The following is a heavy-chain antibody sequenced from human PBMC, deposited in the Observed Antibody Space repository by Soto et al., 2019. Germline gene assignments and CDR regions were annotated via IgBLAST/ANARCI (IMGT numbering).Heavy chain of an antibody. V-gene: IGHV1-8*01. CDR1: GYSFTSYD. Sequence: ASVKVSCKASGYSFTSYDISWVRQASGQGLEWMGWMNPNSGNTGYAQKFQGRVTMTRDTSISTSCLELSSLRSEDTAVYYCARGRGSNXFDAWGQGTLVTVSS. D-gene: IGHD6-25*01. J-gene: IGHJ5*02. CDR3: ARGRGSNXFDA. CDR2: MNPNSGNT.